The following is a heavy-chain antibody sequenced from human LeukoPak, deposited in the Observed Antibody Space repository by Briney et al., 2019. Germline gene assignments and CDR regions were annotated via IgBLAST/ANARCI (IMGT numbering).Heavy chain of an antibody. CDR3: AKDPDWNDAVRWFDP. CDR1: GFTFTNAW. Sequence: GGSLRLSCAASGFTFTNAWMTWVRQPPGKGLEWVGRIKSKTDGGTTDYAAPVKGRFTISRDDSKNTLYLQMNSLKTEDTAVYYCAKDPDWNDAVRWFDPWGQGTLVTVSS. D-gene: IGHD1-1*01. CDR2: IKSKTDGGTT. V-gene: IGHV3-15*01. J-gene: IGHJ5*02.